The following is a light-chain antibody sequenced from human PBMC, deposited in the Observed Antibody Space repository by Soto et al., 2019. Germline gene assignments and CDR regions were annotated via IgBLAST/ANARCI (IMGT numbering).Light chain of an antibody. Sequence: DIQMTQSPSSLSASVGARVTITCRASQSININLNWHKQKPGKGPNLMIYAASSLQSGVPSRFSGSGSGTDFTLTISSLKPEDVETYYCQKYNSAPLTFGPGTRLEIK. CDR1: QSININ. CDR2: AAS. V-gene: IGKV1-39*01. CDR3: QKYNSAPLT. J-gene: IGKJ5*01.